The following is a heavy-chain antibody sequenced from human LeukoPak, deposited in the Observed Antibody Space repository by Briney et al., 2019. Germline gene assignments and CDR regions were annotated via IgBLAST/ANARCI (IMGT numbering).Heavy chain of an antibody. CDR3: ARVPYYGSPPPY. J-gene: IGHJ4*02. D-gene: IGHD3-3*01. V-gene: IGHV3-7*04. CDR2: INQDGSGR. Sequence: PGGSLRLSCEVSGFTFSTYWMSWVRQAPGKGLECVANINQDGSGRYYMDSVKGRFTISRDNAKNSLFLQMNSLRVEDTAVYYCARVPYYGSPPPYWGRGSLVTVSS. CDR1: GFTFSTYW.